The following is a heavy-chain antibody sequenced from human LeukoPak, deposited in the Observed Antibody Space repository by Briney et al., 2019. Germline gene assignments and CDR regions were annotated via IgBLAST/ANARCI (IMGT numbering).Heavy chain of an antibody. Sequence: SDTLSLTCTVSGGSISIGGYYWSWIRQHPGKVLEWIGYIYYSGSTYYNPSLKSRLTISVDTSKNQFSLKLSSVTAADTAVYYCASADYEDAFDIWGQGTMVTVSS. V-gene: IGHV4-31*03. D-gene: IGHD4-17*01. CDR2: IYYSGST. CDR3: ASADYEDAFDI. J-gene: IGHJ3*02. CDR1: GGSISIGGYY.